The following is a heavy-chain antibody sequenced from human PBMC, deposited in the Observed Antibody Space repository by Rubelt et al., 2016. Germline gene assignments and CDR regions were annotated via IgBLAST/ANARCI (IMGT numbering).Heavy chain of an antibody. V-gene: IGHV4-59*08. CDR2: IYYSGSS. CDR1: GGSISSYY. D-gene: IGHD3-16*01. J-gene: IGHJ4*02. Sequence: QVQLQESGPGLVKPSETLSLTCTVSGGSISSYYCSWIRQPPGKGLERIGYIYYSGSSNYNPSLKSRVIMSVDPSKNQFSLKRSSVTAADTAVYFCARQSRGFGVPISWGQGTLVTVSS. CDR3: ARQSRGFGVPIS.